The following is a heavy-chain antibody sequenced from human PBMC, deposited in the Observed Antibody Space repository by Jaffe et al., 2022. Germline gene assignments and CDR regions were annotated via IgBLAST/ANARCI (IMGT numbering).Heavy chain of an antibody. CDR3: ARGGWGSNRRYFDL. CDR1: GGSFSGYY. Sequence: QVQLQQWGAGLLKPSETLSLTCAVYGGSFSGYYWSWIRQPPGKGLEWIGEINHSGSTNYNPSLKSRVTISVDTSKNQFSLKLSSVTAADTAVYYCARGGWGSNRRYFDLWGRGTLVTVSS. V-gene: IGHV4-34*01. J-gene: IGHJ2*01. D-gene: IGHD6-13*01. CDR2: INHSGST.